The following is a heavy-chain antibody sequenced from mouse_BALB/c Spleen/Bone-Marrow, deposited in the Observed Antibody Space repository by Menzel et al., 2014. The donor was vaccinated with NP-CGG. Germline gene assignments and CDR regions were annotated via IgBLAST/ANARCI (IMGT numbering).Heavy chain of an antibody. Sequence: VQLQQSGAELVKPGASVKLSCTASGFNIKDTYMHWVKQRPEQGLEWIGRIDPANGNTKYDPKFQGKATITADKSSNTAYLQLSSLTSEDTAVYYCARFIGGYCFDDWGPGTTLTVSS. CDR2: IDPANGNT. CDR3: ARFIGGYCFDD. D-gene: IGHD1-2*01. CDR1: GFNIKDTY. V-gene: IGHV14-3*02. J-gene: IGHJ2*01.